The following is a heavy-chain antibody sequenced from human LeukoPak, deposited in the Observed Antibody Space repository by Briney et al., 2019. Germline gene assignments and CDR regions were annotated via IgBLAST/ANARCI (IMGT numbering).Heavy chain of an antibody. D-gene: IGHD3-3*01. CDR2: ISSSSSYI. J-gene: IGHJ4*02. Sequence: KPGGSLRLSCAASGFTFSSYSMNWVRQAPGKGLEWVSSISSSSSYIYYADSVKGRFTISRDNAKNSLYLQMNSLRAEDTAVYYCARDRGSVLRFLEWLLGPDYWGQGTLVTVSS. CDR3: ARDRGSVLRFLEWLLGPDY. V-gene: IGHV3-21*01. CDR1: GFTFSSYS.